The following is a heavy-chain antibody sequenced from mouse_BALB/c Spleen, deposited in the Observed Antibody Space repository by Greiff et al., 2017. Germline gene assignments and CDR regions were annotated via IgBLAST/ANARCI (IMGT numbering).Heavy chain of an antibody. CDR2: ISSGGST. J-gene: IGHJ2*01. CDR3: ARGHDYLYYFDY. D-gene: IGHD2-4*01. CDR1: GFTFSSYA. Sequence: EVMLVESGGGLVKPGGSLKLSCAASGFTFSSYAMSWVRQTPEKRLEWVASISSGGSTYYPDSVKGRFTISRDNARNILYLQMSSLRSEDTAMYYCARGHDYLYYFDYWGQGTTLTVAS. V-gene: IGHV5-6-5*01.